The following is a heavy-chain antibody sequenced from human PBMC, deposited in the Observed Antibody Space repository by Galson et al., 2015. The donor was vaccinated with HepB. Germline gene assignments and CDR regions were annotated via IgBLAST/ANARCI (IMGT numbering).Heavy chain of an antibody. D-gene: IGHD3-3*01. CDR3: ARGPLYYDFWSGSHFDY. J-gene: IGHJ4*02. V-gene: IGHV3-48*02. CDR1: GFTFSSYS. Sequence: SLRLSCAASGFTFSSYSMNWVRQAPGKGLEWVSYISSSSSTIYYADSVKDRFTISRDNAKNSLYLQMNSLRDEGTAVYYCARGPLYYDFWSGSHFDYWGQGTLVTVSS. CDR2: ISSSSSTI.